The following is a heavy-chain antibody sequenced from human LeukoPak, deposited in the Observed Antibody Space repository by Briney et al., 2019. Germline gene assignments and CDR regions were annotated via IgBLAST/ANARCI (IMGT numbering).Heavy chain of an antibody. CDR3: ARDYGGSSPFDY. V-gene: IGHV3-30*03. J-gene: IGHJ4*02. D-gene: IGHD4-23*01. Sequence: PGGSLRLSCAASGFTFSSYGMHWVRQAPGKGLEWVAVISYDGSNKYYADSVKGRFTISRDSSKNTLYLQMNSLRAEDTAVYYCARDYGGSSPFDYWGQGTLVTVSS. CDR1: GFTFSSYG. CDR2: ISYDGSNK.